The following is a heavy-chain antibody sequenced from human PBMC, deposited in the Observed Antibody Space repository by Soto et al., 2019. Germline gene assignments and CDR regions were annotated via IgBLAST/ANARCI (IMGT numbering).Heavy chain of an antibody. CDR1: GNSIRPLYS. Sequence: SGPLSLTCLTSGNSIRPLYSGSGVGKTPGKGLEWIGHIHHSGGTSYNPSLKSLVAISVDTSKNQFSLKVDSVTAADTAVYYCARGLLAYCGGDCALFDSWGQGIMVTVS. CDR3: ARGLLAYCGGDCALFDS. D-gene: IGHD2-21*02. CDR2: IHHSGGT. J-gene: IGHJ4*02. V-gene: IGHV4-59*01.